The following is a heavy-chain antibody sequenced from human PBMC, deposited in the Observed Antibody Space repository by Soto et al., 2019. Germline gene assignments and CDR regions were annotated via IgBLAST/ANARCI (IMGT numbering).Heavy chain of an antibody. CDR3: ARGVRVVINSYYYMDV. CDR2: INHSGST. J-gene: IGHJ6*03. CDR1: GGSFSGYY. D-gene: IGHD3-3*01. V-gene: IGHV4-34*01. Sequence: ASETLSLTCAVYGGSFSGYYWSWIRQPQGKGLEWIGEINHSGSTNYNPSLKSRVTISVDTSKNQFSLKLSSVTAADKAVYYCARGVRVVINSYYYMDVWGKGTTVTVSS.